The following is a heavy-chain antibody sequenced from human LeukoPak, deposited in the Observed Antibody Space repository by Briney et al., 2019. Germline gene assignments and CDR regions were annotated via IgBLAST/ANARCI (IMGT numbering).Heavy chain of an antibody. J-gene: IGHJ3*02. CDR2: INPSGGST. Sequence: ASVKVSCKASGCTFTSYYMHWVRQAPGQGLEWMGIINPSGGSTSYAQKFQGRVTMTRDTSTSTVYMELSSLRSEDTAVYYCARDLRGSGSYRNAFDIWGQGTMVTVSS. D-gene: IGHD3-10*01. CDR1: GCTFTSYY. V-gene: IGHV1-46*01. CDR3: ARDLRGSGSYRNAFDI.